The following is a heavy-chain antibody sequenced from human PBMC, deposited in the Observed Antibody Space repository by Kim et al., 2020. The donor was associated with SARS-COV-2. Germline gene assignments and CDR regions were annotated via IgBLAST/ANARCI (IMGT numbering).Heavy chain of an antibody. CDR1: GGSISSGDYY. D-gene: IGHD3-16*01. Sequence: SETLSLTCTVSGGSISSGDYYWSWIRQPPGKGLEWIGYIYYSGSTYYNPSLKSLVTISVDTSKNQFSLKLSSVTAADTAVYYCARVGSDYYYYMDVWGKGTTGTVSS. CDR3: ARVGSDYYYYMDV. V-gene: IGHV4-30-4*01. CDR2: IYYSGST. J-gene: IGHJ6*03.